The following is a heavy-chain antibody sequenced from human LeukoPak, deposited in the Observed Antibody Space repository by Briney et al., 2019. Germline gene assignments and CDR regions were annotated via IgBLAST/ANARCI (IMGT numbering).Heavy chain of an antibody. V-gene: IGHV1-18*04. Sequence: VASVKVSCKASGYTFTSYGISWVRQAPGQGLEWMGWISAYNGNTNYAQKLQGRVTMTTDTSTSTAYMELRSLRSDDTAVYYCARATGLAGRRLVKWSTPFDYWGQGTLVTVSS. CDR3: ARATGLAGRRLVKWSTPFDY. J-gene: IGHJ4*02. CDR1: GYTFTSYG. D-gene: IGHD3-9*01. CDR2: ISAYNGNT.